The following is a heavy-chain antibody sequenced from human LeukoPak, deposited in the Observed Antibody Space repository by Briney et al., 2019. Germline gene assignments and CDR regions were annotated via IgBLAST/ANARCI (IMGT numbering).Heavy chain of an antibody. CDR3: AKDERTYYNFWSGSYYSHTYYYMDV. V-gene: IGHV3-23*01. J-gene: IGHJ6*03. D-gene: IGHD3-3*01. CDR1: GFTFSDAW. CDR2: ITGDGVNT. Sequence: GGSLRLSCAASGFTFSDAWMSWVRQAPGKGLEWVSTITGDGVNTYYADSVKGRFTISRDNSNNALSLQMNSLRADDAAVYFCAKDERTYYNFWSGSYYSHTYYYMDVWGQGTAVTVSS.